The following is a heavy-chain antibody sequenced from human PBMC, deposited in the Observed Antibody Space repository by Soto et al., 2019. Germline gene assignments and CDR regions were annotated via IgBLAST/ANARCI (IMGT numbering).Heavy chain of an antibody. CDR1: GGTFSSYA. J-gene: IGHJ4*02. CDR2: IIPIFGTA. D-gene: IGHD3-16*02. V-gene: IGHV1-69*13. Sequence: GASVKVSCKASGGTFSSYAISWVRQAPGQGLEWMGGIIPIFGTANYAQKFQGRVTITADESTSTAYMELSSLRSEDTAVYYCARGRGFMGDYVWGSYRYYDYWGQGTLVTVSS. CDR3: ARGRGFMGDYVWGSYRYYDY.